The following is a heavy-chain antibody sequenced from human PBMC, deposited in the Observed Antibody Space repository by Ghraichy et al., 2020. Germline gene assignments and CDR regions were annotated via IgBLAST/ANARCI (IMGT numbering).Heavy chain of an antibody. Sequence: GGSLRLSCAASGFTFSNYAMTWVRQAPGKGLEWVSGVSGSGDSTKYTDSAKGRFTISRDNAQNSLYLQMNSLRAEDTAVYYCSRGGGAGTPVLYHMDVWGLGTTVTVSS. CDR1: GFTFSNYA. V-gene: IGHV3-23*01. CDR2: VSGSGDST. D-gene: IGHD6-19*01. CDR3: SRGGGAGTPVLYHMDV. J-gene: IGHJ6*02.